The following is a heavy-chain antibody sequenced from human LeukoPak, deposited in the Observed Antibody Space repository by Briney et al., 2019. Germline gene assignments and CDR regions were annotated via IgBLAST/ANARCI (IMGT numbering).Heavy chain of an antibody. D-gene: IGHD3-3*01. CDR2: IYPGDSDT. J-gene: IGHJ4*02. V-gene: IGHV5-51*01. Sequence: GESLKISCKGSGYSFTSYWIGWVRQMPGKGLEWMGIIYPGDSDTRYSPSFQGQVTISADKSISTAYLQWSSLKASDTAMYYCARASYDFWSGYPYYFDYWGQGTLATVSS. CDR1: GYSFTSYW. CDR3: ARASYDFWSGYPYYFDY.